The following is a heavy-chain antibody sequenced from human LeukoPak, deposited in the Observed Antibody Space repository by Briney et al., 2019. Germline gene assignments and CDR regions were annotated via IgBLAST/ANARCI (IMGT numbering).Heavy chain of an antibody. Sequence: SLKVSCKASGGTFGSYAISWVRQAPGQGLEWTGRIIPIFGTANYAQKFQGRVTITTDESTSTAYMELSSLRSEDTAVYYCARAIDYDILTGYYSLTAWGQGTLVTVSS. CDR1: GGTFGSYA. CDR3: ARAIDYDILTGYYSLTA. D-gene: IGHD3-9*01. J-gene: IGHJ5*02. V-gene: IGHV1-69*05. CDR2: IIPIFGTA.